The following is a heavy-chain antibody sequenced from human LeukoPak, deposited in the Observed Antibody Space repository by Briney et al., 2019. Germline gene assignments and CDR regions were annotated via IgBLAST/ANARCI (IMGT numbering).Heavy chain of an antibody. J-gene: IGHJ6*02. D-gene: IGHD2-15*01. Sequence: GASVKVSFKASGYTFTGYYMHWVRQAPGQGLEWMGWINPNSGGTNYAQKFQGRVTMTRDTSISTAYMELSRLRSDDTAVYYCARQYCSGGSCYKLYYYYGMDVWGQGTTVTVSS. CDR2: INPNSGGT. CDR3: ARQYCSGGSCYKLYYYYGMDV. V-gene: IGHV1-2*02. CDR1: GYTFTGYY.